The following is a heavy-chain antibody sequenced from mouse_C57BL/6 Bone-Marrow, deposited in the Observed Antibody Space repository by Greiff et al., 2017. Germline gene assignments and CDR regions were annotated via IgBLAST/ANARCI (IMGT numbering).Heavy chain of an antibody. CDR2: INPNNGGT. D-gene: IGHD2-3*01. Sequence: EVQLQQSGPELVKPGASVKISCKASGYTFTDYYMNWVKQSHGKSLEWIGDINPNNGGTSYNQKFKGTATLTVDKSSSTAYMELRSLTSEDSAVYYCALYDGYHGLSAMDYWGQGTSVTVSS. V-gene: IGHV1-26*01. J-gene: IGHJ4*01. CDR3: ALYDGYHGLSAMDY. CDR1: GYTFTDYY.